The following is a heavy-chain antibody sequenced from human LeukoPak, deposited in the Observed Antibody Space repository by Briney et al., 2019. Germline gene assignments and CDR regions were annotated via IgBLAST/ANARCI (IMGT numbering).Heavy chain of an antibody. CDR3: ARDPPSAVPAATDAFDI. Sequence: GGSLRLSCAASGFTFSSYSMNWARQAPGKGLEWVSSISSSSSYIYYADSVKGRFTISRDNAKNSPYLQMSSLRAEDTAVYYCARDPPSAVPAATDAFDIWGQGTMVTVSS. CDR2: ISSSSSYI. J-gene: IGHJ3*02. CDR1: GFTFSSYS. V-gene: IGHV3-21*01. D-gene: IGHD2-2*01.